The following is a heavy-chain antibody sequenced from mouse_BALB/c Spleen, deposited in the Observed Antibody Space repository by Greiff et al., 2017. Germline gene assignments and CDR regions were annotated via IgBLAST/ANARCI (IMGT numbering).Heavy chain of an antibody. CDR1: GFSLTSYG. D-gene: IGHD2-1*01. CDR3: ARDDYGNFAY. V-gene: IGHV2-9*02. CDR2: IWAGGST. J-gene: IGHJ3*01. Sequence: VQLKESGPGLVAPSQSLSITCTVSGFSLTSYGVHWVRQPPGKGLEWLGVIWAGGSTNYNSALMSRLSISKDNSKSQVFLKMNSLQTDDTAMYYCARDDYGNFAYWGQGTLVTVSA.